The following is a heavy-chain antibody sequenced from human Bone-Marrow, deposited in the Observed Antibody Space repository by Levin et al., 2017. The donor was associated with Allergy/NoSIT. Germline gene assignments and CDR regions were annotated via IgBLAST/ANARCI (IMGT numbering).Heavy chain of an antibody. CDR3: ASNPLSGYYDFWSGSIGGFDY. CDR2: IYYSGST. V-gene: IGHV4-39*07. CDR1: GGSISSSSYY. D-gene: IGHD3-3*01. Sequence: GSLRLSCTVSGGSISSSSYYWGWIRQPPGTGLEWIGSIYYSGSTYYNPSLKSRVTISVDTSKNQFSLKLSSVTAADTAVYYCASNPLSGYYDFWSGSIGGFDYWGQGTLVTVSS. J-gene: IGHJ4*02.